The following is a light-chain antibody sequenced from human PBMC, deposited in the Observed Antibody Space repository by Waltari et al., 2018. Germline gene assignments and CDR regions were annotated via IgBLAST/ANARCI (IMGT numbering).Light chain of an antibody. CDR1: QSVRSA. V-gene: IGKV3-11*01. J-gene: IGKJ3*01. CDR3: QQRSNWPREFT. CDR2: AAS. Sequence: DIVLSQSPVALSLSPGERATLSCRASQSVRSALAWYQQKPGQAPRLLIYAASNRATGIPSRFSVSGSGTDFTLTISSLGPEDFAVYYCQQRSNWPREFTFGPGTKVDIK.